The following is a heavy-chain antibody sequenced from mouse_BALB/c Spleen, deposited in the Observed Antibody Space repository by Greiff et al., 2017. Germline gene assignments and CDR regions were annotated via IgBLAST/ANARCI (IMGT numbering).Heavy chain of an antibody. CDR2: IWSDGST. Sequence: VKLMESGPDLVAPSQSLSITCTVSGFSLTSYGVHWVRQPPGKGLEWLVVIWSDGSTTYNSALKSRLSISKDNSKSQVFLKMNSLQTDDTAMYYCARGMDYAWYFDVWGAGTTVTVSS. J-gene: IGHJ1*01. CDR1: GFSLTSYG. V-gene: IGHV2-6-2*01. D-gene: IGHD2-4*01. CDR3: ARGMDYAWYFDV.